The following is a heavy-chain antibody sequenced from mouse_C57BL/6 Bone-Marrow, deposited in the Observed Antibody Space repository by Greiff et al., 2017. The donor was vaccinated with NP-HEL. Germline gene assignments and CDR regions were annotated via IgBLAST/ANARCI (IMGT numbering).Heavy chain of an antibody. J-gene: IGHJ1*03. Sequence: EVKLQESGGGLVQPGGSLKLSCAASGFTFSDYYMYWVRQTPEKRLEWVAYISNGGGSTYYPDTVKGRFTISRDNAKNTLYLQMSRLKSEDTAMYYCARLRNWYFDVWGTGTTVTVSS. V-gene: IGHV5-12*01. CDR3: ARLRNWYFDV. CDR1: GFTFSDYY. CDR2: ISNGGGST.